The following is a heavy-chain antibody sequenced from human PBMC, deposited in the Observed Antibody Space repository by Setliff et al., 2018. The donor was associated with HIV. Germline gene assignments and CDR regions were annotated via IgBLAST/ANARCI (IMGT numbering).Heavy chain of an antibody. CDR3: ARGLKAELLWFGELRPYYYYGMDV. CDR1: GGTFSSYG. D-gene: IGHD3-10*01. J-gene: IGHJ6*02. Sequence: ASVKVSCKASGGTFSSYGISWVRQAPGQGLEWMGWMNPNSGNTGYAQKFQGRVTMTRNTSISTAYMELSSLRSEDTAAYYCARGLKAELLWFGELRPYYYYGMDVWGQGTTVTVSS. CDR2: MNPNSGNT. V-gene: IGHV1-8*02.